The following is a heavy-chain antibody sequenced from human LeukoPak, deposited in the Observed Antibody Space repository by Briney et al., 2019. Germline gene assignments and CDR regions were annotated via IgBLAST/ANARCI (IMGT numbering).Heavy chain of an antibody. Sequence: SETLSLTCAVYGGSFSGYYWRWIRQPPGKGLEWIGEINHSGSTNYNPSLKSRVTISVDTSKNQFSLKLSSVTAADTAVYYCARTFIRGRLLDAFDIWGQGTMVTVSS. J-gene: IGHJ3*02. CDR3: ARTFIRGRLLDAFDI. CDR1: GGSFSGYY. V-gene: IGHV4-34*01. CDR2: INHSGST. D-gene: IGHD2-21*01.